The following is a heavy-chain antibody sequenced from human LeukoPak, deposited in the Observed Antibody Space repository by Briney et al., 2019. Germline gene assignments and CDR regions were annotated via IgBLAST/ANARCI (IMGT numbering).Heavy chain of an antibody. J-gene: IGHJ1*01. V-gene: IGHV3-30*04. Sequence: GRSLRLSCAASGLTVSSYSLHWVRQAPGKGLEWVAGISYDGSNKYYAAPVKGRLTISRDNSKNTLYLQMNSLRAEDRALYYCARESPRYDYGSSFQHWGQGTLVTVSS. CDR1: GLTVSSYS. CDR2: ISYDGSNK. D-gene: IGHD3-10*01. CDR3: ARESPRYDYGSSFQH.